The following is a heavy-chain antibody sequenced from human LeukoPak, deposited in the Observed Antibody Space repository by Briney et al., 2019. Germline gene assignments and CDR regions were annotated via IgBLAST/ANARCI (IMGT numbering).Heavy chain of an antibody. CDR3: VRDRTTVPLFEY. V-gene: IGHV3-74*01. Sequence: PGEPLRLSCAPSGFTFCSYWMHWVRQAPGKGRVCISRIKTDGTTPGYADSVKGRFTISRDNAKNMLYLQMNSLRGGEDTAVYYCVRDRTTVPLFEYWGQGALVSVSS. J-gene: IGHJ4*02. D-gene: IGHD4-17*01. CDR2: IKTDGTTP. CDR1: GFTFCSYW.